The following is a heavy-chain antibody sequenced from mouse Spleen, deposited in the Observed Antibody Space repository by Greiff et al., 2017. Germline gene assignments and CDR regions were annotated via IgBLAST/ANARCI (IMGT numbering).Heavy chain of an antibody. CDR3: AKLGEYYFDY. J-gene: IGHJ2*01. Sequence: EVKLLESGPGLVKPSQSLSLTCSVTGYSITSGYYWNWIRQFPGNKLEWMGYISYDGSNNYNPSLKNRISITRDTSKNQFFLKLNSVTTEDTATYYCAKLGEYYFDYWGQGTTLTVSS. CDR2: ISYDGSN. CDR1: GYSITSGYY. V-gene: IGHV3-6*01. D-gene: IGHD4-1*01.